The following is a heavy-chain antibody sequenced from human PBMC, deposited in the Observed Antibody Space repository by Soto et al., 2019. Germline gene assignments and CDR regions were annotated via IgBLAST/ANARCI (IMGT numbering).Heavy chain of an antibody. CDR1: GGSISSGGYY. CDR2: IYYSGST. Sequence: QVQLQESGPGLVKPSQTLSLTCTVSGGSISSGGYYWSWIRQHPGKGLEWIGYIYYSGSTYYNPSLKGRVTISVDRSKNQFSLKLSSVTAADTAVYYCARGGGTTWFGVGGFDYWGQGTLVTVSS. V-gene: IGHV4-31*03. J-gene: IGHJ4*02. D-gene: IGHD3-10*01. CDR3: ARGGGTTWFGVGGFDY.